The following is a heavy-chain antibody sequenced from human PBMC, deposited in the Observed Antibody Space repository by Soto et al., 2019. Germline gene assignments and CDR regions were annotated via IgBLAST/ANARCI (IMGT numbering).Heavy chain of an antibody. CDR2: INMDGTST. V-gene: IGHV3-74*01. D-gene: IGHD1-26*01. CDR1: GFTFSGDW. CDR3: ARGPRGLYHHDY. Sequence: EVQLVESGGGLVQPGGSLGLSCVASGFTFSGDWMHWVRQAAGKGLVWVSRINMDGTSTNYADSVAGRFTISRDNAKNTLYLHMNSLRVDDTAVYFCARGPRGLYHHDYWGQGALVTVS. J-gene: IGHJ4*02.